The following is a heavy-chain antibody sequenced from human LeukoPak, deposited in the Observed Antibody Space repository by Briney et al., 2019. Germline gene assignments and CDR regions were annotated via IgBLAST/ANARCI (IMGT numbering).Heavy chain of an antibody. CDR3: ARGGHQRGGPFDY. Sequence: GGSLRLSCAASGFTFSSYWMHWVRQAPGKGLVWGSRITSDGSDTSYADSVKARFLISRDNGKNTLYLQMNSLRAEDTAVYYCARGGHQRGGPFDYWGQGTLVTVSS. D-gene: IGHD2-15*01. J-gene: IGHJ4*02. V-gene: IGHV3-74*01. CDR2: ITSDGSDT. CDR1: GFTFSSYW.